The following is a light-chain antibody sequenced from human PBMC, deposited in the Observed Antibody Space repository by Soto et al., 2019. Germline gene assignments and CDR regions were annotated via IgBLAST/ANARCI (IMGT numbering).Light chain of an antibody. V-gene: IGLV2-14*01. CDR1: SSDVVGYNY. CDR3: SSYTTSNTRQIV. Sequence: QSVLTQPASVSGSPGQSITISCTGTSSDVVGYNYVSWYQQHPGKAPKFMTYDVSNRPSGVSNRFSGSKSGNTASLTISGLQAEDEADYYCSSYTTSNTRQIVFGTGTKVTVL. J-gene: IGLJ1*01. CDR2: DVS.